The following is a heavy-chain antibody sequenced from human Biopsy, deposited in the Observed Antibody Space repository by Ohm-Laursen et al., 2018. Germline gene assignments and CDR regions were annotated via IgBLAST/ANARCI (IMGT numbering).Heavy chain of an antibody. CDR2: IRGSGYGGTA. V-gene: IGHV3-49*03. CDR1: GFSFENYV. CDR3: AREGLGTTADY. Sequence: SLRLSCAASGFSFENYVMKWFRQGPGKGLEWVGLIRGSGYGGTADYAASVKGRFTISRDDSKSFAYLQTTSLRTEDTAVYFCAREGLGTTADYWGQGTLVTVSS. J-gene: IGHJ4*02. D-gene: IGHD1/OR15-1a*01.